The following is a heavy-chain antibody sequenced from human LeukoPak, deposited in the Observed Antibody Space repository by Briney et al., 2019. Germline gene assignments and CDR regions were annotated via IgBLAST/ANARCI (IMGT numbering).Heavy chain of an antibody. CDR3: ARDSDRDYDFWSGPYYYYGMDV. CDR1: GFTFSSYG. D-gene: IGHD3-3*01. Sequence: PGGSLRRSCAASGFTFSSYGMHWVRQAPGKGLEWVAVIWYDGSNKYYADSVKGRFTISRDNSKNTLYLQMNSLRAEDTAVYYCARDSDRDYDFWSGPYYYYGMDVWGQGTTVTVSS. CDR2: IWYDGSNK. V-gene: IGHV3-33*01. J-gene: IGHJ6*02.